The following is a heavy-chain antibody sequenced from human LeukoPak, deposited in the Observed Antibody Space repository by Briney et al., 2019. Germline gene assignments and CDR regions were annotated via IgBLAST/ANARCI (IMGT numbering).Heavy chain of an antibody. CDR3: VKSARVGEK. D-gene: IGHD3-3*01. J-gene: IGHJ4*02. V-gene: IGHV3-7*03. Sequence: PGGSLRLSCAASGFALSSHWMTWVRQVPGRGPEWVANVNRDGSETYYLDSVKGRFTISKDNAKNSLYLQMNSLRAEDTAVYYCVKSARVGEKWGQGTLVTVSS. CDR2: VNRDGSET. CDR1: GFALSSHW.